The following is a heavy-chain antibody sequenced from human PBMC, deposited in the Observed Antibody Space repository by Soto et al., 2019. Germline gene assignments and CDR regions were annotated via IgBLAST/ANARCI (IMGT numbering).Heavy chain of an antibody. V-gene: IGHV3-23*01. CDR2: ISGSGGST. CDR1: NFTISSYA. CDR3: AKITKITMIVVVITTAPPWFDP. Sequence: GGPLRLACATSNFTISSYALSWARQAPGKGLEWVSAISGSGGSTYYADSVKGRFTISRDNSKNTLYLQMNSLRAEDTAVYYCAKITKITMIVVVITTAPPWFDPWCQGAVVTISS. J-gene: IGHJ5*02. D-gene: IGHD3-22*01.